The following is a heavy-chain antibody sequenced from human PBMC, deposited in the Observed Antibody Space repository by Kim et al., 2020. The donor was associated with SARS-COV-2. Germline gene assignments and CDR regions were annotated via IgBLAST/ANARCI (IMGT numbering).Heavy chain of an antibody. CDR3: AKDLDIVVVPAAMGP. Sequence: GGSLRLSCAASGFTFSSYGMHWVRQAPGKGLEWVAVISYDGSNKYYADSVKGRFTISRDNSKNTLYLQMNSLRAEDTAVYYCAKDLDIVVVPAAMGPWGQGTLVTVSS. J-gene: IGHJ5*02. CDR1: GFTFSSYG. CDR2: ISYDGSNK. D-gene: IGHD2-2*01. V-gene: IGHV3-30*18.